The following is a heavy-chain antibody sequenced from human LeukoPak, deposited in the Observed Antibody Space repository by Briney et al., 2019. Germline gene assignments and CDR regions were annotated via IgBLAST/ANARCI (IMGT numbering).Heavy chain of an antibody. Sequence: SETLSLTCTVSGGYISTYYWTWIRQSPGKGLEWIGYIYYSGSTYYNPSLKSRVTISVDTSKNQFSLKLSSVTAADTAVYYCAREGIQYGMDVWGQGTTVTVSS. CDR3: AREGIQYGMDV. D-gene: IGHD5-18*01. CDR2: IYYSGST. V-gene: IGHV4-59*12. CDR1: GGYISTYY. J-gene: IGHJ6*02.